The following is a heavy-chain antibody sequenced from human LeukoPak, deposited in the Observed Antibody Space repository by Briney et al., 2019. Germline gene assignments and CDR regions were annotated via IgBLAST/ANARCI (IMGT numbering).Heavy chain of an antibody. CDR2: ISSNGGST. J-gene: IGHJ5*02. V-gene: IGHV3-64*01. Sequence: GGSLRLSCAASGFTFSSYAMHWVRQAPGKGLEYVSAISSNGGSTYYANSVKGRFTISRDNSKNTFHLQMNSLRAEDTAVYYCARDSGTTGEVKFDPWGQGMLVTVSS. CDR3: ARDSGTTGEVKFDP. D-gene: IGHD3-10*01. CDR1: GFTFSSYA.